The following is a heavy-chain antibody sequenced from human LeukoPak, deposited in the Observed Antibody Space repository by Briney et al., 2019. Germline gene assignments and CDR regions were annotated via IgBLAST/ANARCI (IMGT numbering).Heavy chain of an antibody. Sequence: SVKVSCKASGGTFSSYTISWVRQAPGQGLEWMGRIIPILGIANYAQKFQCRVTINADKSTSTAYMELSSLRSEDTAVYYCASPGYCSSTSCPMRNYYYYYMDVWGKGTTVTVSS. CDR1: GGTFSSYT. J-gene: IGHJ6*03. CDR2: IIPILGIA. D-gene: IGHD2-2*03. V-gene: IGHV1-69*02. CDR3: ASPGYCSSTSCPMRNYYYYYMDV.